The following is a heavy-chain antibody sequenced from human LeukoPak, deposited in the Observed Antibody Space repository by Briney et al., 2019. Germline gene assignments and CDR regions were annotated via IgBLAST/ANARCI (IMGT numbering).Heavy chain of an antibody. CDR2: IYHSGST. V-gene: IGHV4-38-2*01. J-gene: IGHJ4*02. D-gene: IGHD1-26*01. Sequence: SETLSLTCAVSGHSISSGYYWGWIRQPPGKGLEWIGSIYHSGSTYYNPSLKSRVTISVDTSKNQFSLKLSSVTAADTAVYYCARRDSGSYYGLDYWGQGTLVTVSS. CDR3: ARRDSGSYYGLDY. CDR1: GHSISSGYY.